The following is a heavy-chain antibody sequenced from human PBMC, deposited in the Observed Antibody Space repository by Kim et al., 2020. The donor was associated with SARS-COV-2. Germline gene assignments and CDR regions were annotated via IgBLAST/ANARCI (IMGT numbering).Heavy chain of an antibody. V-gene: IGHV1-3*01. CDR3: AGEAVAGSFDH. J-gene: IGHJ4*02. Sequence: ASVKVSCKASGYSFTTFALYWVRRAPGKRLEGMGGINGGNGNTRNSQKFRARVSITRDTSATTAYLELSGLRSEDTAVYYCAGEAVAGSFDHWGQGTLVTVSS. CDR1: GYSFTTFA. D-gene: IGHD6-19*01. CDR2: INGGNGNT.